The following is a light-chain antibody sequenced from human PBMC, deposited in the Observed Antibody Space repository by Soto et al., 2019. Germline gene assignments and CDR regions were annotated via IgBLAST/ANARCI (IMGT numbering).Light chain of an antibody. CDR1: SSDVGGYNY. V-gene: IGLV2-14*01. Sequence: QSALTQPASVSGSPGQSITISCTGTSSDVGGYNYVSWYQQHPVKAPKLMIYDVTNRPSGVSDRFSGSQSGNTASLTISGLDAEDEADYYCSSYTSSSTPYVFGTGTKLTVL. CDR2: DVT. J-gene: IGLJ1*01. CDR3: SSYTSSSTPYV.